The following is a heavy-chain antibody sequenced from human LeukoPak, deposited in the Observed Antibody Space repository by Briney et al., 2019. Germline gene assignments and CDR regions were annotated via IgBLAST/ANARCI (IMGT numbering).Heavy chain of an antibody. CDR3: ARGRDGYNFGYFDL. D-gene: IGHD5-24*01. CDR1: GYTFTSYD. V-gene: IGHV1-8*03. CDR2: MTPNSGYT. Sequence: ASVKVSCKASGYTFTSYDINWVRQATGQGLEWMGWMTPNSGYTGYAQKFQGRVTITRNTSKTTAYRELSSLRFEDTAVYYCARGRDGYNFGYFDLWGRGTLVTVSS. J-gene: IGHJ2*01.